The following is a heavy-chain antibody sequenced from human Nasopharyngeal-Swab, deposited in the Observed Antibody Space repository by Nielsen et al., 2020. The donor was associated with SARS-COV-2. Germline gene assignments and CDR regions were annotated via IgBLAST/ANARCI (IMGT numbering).Heavy chain of an antibody. Sequence: ASVQVSCKASGYTFTGYYMHWVRQAPGQGLEWMGWINAGNGNTKYSQKFQGRVTITRNTSASTAYMELSSLRSEDTAVYYCARGLGIFGFPRGGMDVWGQGTTVTVSS. CDR3: ARGLGIFGFPRGGMDV. D-gene: IGHD3-3*01. J-gene: IGHJ6*02. CDR2: INAGNGNT. V-gene: IGHV1-3*01. CDR1: GYTFTGYY.